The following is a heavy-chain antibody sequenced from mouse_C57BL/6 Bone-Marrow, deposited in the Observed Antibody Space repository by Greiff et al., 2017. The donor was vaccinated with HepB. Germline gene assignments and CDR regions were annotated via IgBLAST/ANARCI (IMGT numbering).Heavy chain of an antibody. CDR2: ISSGGDYI. D-gene: IGHD1-1*01. Sequence: EVQLQQSGEGLVKPGGSLKLSCAASGFTFSSYAMSWVRQTPEKRLEWVAYISSGGDYIYYADTVKGRFTISRDNARNTLYLQMSSLKSEDTAMYYCTRDITTVVALDYWGQGTTLTVSS. CDR3: TRDITTVVALDY. CDR1: GFTFSSYA. V-gene: IGHV5-9-1*02. J-gene: IGHJ2*01.